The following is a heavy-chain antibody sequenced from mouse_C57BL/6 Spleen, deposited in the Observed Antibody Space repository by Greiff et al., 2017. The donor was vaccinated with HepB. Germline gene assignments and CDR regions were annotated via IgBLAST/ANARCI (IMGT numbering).Heavy chain of an antibody. Sequence: VKLQQSGAELVRPGASVTLSCKASGYTFTDYEMHWVKQTPVHGLEWIGAIDPETGGTAYNQKFKGKAILTADKSSSTAYMELRSLTSEDSAVYYCTKGLIDYWGQGTTLTVSS. V-gene: IGHV1-15*01. CDR1: GYTFTDYE. J-gene: IGHJ2*01. CDR3: TKGLIDY. D-gene: IGHD1-3*01. CDR2: IDPETGGT.